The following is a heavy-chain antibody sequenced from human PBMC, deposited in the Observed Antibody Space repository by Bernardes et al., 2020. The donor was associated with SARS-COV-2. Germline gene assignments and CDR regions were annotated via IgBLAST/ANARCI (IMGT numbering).Heavy chain of an antibody. D-gene: IGHD3-10*01. Sequence: GGSLRLSCEASGFTVSNSWMHWVRQVPGKGLVWVSRVSDYEYRTDYADSVKGRFTISRDNARNTVYLQMNSLRVDDTAVYYCVRDMVGPYDQWGQGTLVTVSA. CDR2: VSDYEYRT. J-gene: IGHJ5*02. CDR3: VRDMVGPYDQ. CDR1: GFTVSNSW. V-gene: IGHV3-74*01.